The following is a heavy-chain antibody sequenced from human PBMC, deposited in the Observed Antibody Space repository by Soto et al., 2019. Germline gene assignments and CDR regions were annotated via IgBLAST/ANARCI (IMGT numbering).Heavy chain of an antibody. D-gene: IGHD1-7*01. V-gene: IGHV6-1*01. CDR1: GDSVSSNSAA. Sequence: SQTLSLTCAISGDSVSSNSAAWNWIRQSPSRGLEWLGRTYYRSKWYNDYAVSVKSRITINPDTSKNQFSLQLNSVTPEDTAVYYCARDRGNGRNYERNYYYYGMEVWGQGTTVTVSS. J-gene: IGHJ6*02. CDR3: ARDRGNGRNYERNYYYYGMEV. CDR2: TYYRSKWYN.